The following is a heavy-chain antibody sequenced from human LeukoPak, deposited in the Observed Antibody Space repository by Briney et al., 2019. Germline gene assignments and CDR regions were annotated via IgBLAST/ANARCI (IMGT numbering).Heavy chain of an antibody. V-gene: IGHV4-59*01. Sequence: PSETLSLTCTVSGGSISSYYRSWIRQPPGKGLEWIGYIYYSGSTNYNPSLKSRVTISVDTSKNQFSLKLSSVSAADTAVYYCARGEGFHWFDPWGQGTLVTVSS. CDR2: IYYSGST. CDR1: GGSISSYY. J-gene: IGHJ5*02. CDR3: ARGEGFHWFDP. D-gene: IGHD1-26*01.